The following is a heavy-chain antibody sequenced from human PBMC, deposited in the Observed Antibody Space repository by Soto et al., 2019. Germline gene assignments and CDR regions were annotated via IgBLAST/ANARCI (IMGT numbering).Heavy chain of an antibody. V-gene: IGHV4-39*01. CDR3: ARHLRLDGSSWYMGGLHYYYMDV. CDR2: IYYSGST. CDR1: GGSISSSSYY. D-gene: IGHD6-13*01. Sequence: QLQLQESGPGLVKPSETLSLTCTVSGGSISSSSYYWGWIRQPPGKGLEWIGSIYYSGSTYYNPSLKSRVTISVDPSKNQFSLKLSSVTAADTAVYYCARHLRLDGSSWYMGGLHYYYMDVWGKGTTVTVSS. J-gene: IGHJ6*03.